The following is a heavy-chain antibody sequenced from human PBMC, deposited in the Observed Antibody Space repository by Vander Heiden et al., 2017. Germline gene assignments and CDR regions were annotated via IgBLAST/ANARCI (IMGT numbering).Heavy chain of an antibody. CDR1: GFTFSNAW. Sequence: EVQLVESGGGLVKPGGSLRLSCAASGFTFSNAWMNWVRQAPGKGLEWVGRIKSKTDGGTTDYAAPVKGRVTISRDDSKNTLYLQMNSLKTEDTAVYYCTTIVISSSWWSEVGFDPWGQGTLVTVYS. D-gene: IGHD6-13*01. CDR3: TTIVISSSWWSEVGFDP. V-gene: IGHV3-15*07. J-gene: IGHJ5*02. CDR2: IKSKTDGGTT.